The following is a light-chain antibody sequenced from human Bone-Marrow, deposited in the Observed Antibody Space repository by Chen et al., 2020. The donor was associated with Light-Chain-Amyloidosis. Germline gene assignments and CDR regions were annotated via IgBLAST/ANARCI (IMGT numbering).Light chain of an antibody. J-gene: IGLJ2*01. CDR1: DLPTKY. Sequence: SYELTQPPSVSVSPGQTARITCSGDDLPTKYAYWYQQKPGQAPVLVIHRDTERPSGISERFSGSSSGTTGTLNISGVKAEDEADDHCQSAERSGTYEVIFGGGTKLTVL. CDR2: RDT. V-gene: IGLV3-25*03. CDR3: QSAERSGTYEVI.